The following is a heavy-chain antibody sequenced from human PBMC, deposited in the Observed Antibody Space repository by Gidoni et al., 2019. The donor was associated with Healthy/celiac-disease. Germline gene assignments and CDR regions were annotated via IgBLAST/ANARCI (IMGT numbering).Heavy chain of an antibody. J-gene: IGHJ3*02. CDR2: IYWDDDK. D-gene: IGHD3-10*01. CDR3: AHSSALLWFGELLESFDI. CDR1: GFSLSTSGVG. V-gene: IGHV2-5*02. Sequence: QITLKESGPTLVKPTQTLTLTCTFSGFSLSTSGVGVGWIRQPPGKALEWLALIYWDDDKRYSPSLKSRLTITKDTSKNQVVLTMTNMDPVDTATYYCAHSSALLWFGELLESFDIWGQGTMVTVSS.